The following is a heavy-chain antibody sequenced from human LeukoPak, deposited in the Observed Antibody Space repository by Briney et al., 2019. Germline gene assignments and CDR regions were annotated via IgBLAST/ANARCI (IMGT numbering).Heavy chain of an antibody. D-gene: IGHD1-7*01. J-gene: IGHJ4*02. Sequence: SETLSLTCAVYGGSFSGYDWSWIRQPPGKGLEWLGEINHSGSTNYNPSLKSRVTISVDTSKNQFSLKLSSVTAADTAVYYCARRTYNWNYGYGYWGQGTLVTVSS. CDR3: ARRTYNWNYGYGY. CDR2: INHSGST. CDR1: GGSFSGYD. V-gene: IGHV4-34*01.